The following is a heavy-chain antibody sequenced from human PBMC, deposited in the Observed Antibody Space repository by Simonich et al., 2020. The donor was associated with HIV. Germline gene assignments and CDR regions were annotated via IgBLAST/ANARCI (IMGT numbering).Heavy chain of an antibody. Sequence: HVHLVQSGAEVKKPGSSVKVSCKASGGTFSSYAFSLVRQAPGQGLEGMGVIPIFGTSNYAQKFQGRVTITADESTSTAYMELSSLRAEDTAVYYCAGMLNSSSFDLWGRGTLVIVSS. CDR1: GGTFSSYA. CDR3: AGMLNSSSFDL. CDR2: IPIFGTS. J-gene: IGHJ2*01. V-gene: IGHV1-69*13. D-gene: IGHD6-6*01.